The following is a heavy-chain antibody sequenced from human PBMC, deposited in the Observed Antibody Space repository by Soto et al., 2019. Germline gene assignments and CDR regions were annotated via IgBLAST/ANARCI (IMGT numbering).Heavy chain of an antibody. CDR2: ISGSGSST. CDR1: GFTFNKHA. Sequence: GGSLRLSCVASGFTFNKHALAWVRQAPGKGLEWVSAISGSGSSTYDSDSVKGRFTISRDNSKNTLYLQMNSLRAEDTAVYYCARDGFLEWLPYTPNAFDIWGQGTMVTVSS. CDR3: ARDGFLEWLPYTPNAFDI. J-gene: IGHJ3*02. V-gene: IGHV3-23*01. D-gene: IGHD3-3*01.